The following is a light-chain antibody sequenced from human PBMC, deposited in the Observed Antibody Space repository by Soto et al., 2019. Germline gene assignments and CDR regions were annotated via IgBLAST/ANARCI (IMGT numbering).Light chain of an antibody. Sequence: SGVSQPATVSGSLGRAVTSSRTGNSSGVGGYNFVAWDQQHPGKAPKLMIYEVSDRPSGVSNRFSGSKSGNTASLTISGLQAEDEADNYCSSYTSSSTLVFGTGTKVTVL. J-gene: IGLJ1*01. CDR1: SSGVGGYNF. CDR3: SSYTSSSTLV. CDR2: EVS. V-gene: IGLV2-14*01.